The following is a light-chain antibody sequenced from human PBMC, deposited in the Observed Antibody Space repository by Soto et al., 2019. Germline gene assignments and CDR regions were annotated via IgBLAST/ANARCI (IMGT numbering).Light chain of an antibody. CDR3: QQHFNGPIN. CDR1: QSVRSS. V-gene: IGKV3-15*01. Sequence: EIMLTQSPGELAVSPGEVATLSCTASQSVRSSLAWYQQTPGQDPRLLVFDASTRATGIPARFSGSGSGTDFTLTISGLQSEDFAVYYCQQHFNGPINFGQGTRLEIK. J-gene: IGKJ5*01. CDR2: DAS.